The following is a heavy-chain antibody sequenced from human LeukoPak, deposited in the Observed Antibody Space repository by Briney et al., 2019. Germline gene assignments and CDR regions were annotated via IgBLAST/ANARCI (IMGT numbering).Heavy chain of an antibody. CDR3: ARDRQYFDPYYFDY. CDR2: IYSGGST. Sequence: PGGSLRLSCAASGFTVSSNYMSWVRQAPGKGLEWVSVIYSGGSTYYADSVKGRFTISGDNAKNSLYLQMNSLRAEDTAVYYCARDRQYFDPYYFDYWGQGTLVTVSS. V-gene: IGHV3-53*01. D-gene: IGHD3-9*01. J-gene: IGHJ4*02. CDR1: GFTVSSNY.